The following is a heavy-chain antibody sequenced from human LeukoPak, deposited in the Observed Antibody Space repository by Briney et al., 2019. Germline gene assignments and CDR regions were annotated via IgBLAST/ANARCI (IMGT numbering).Heavy chain of an antibody. J-gene: IGHJ4*02. CDR3: ARGRSSSPGGFDY. CDR2: MNPNSGNT. CDR1: GYTFTSYC. Sequence: ASVTVSCKAFGYTFTSYCISWVRQATGQGVEWMGWMNPNSGNTGYAQKFQGRVTITRNTSISTAYMELSSLRSEDTAVYYCARGRSSSPGGFDYWGQGTLVTVSS. V-gene: IGHV1-8*03. D-gene: IGHD6-6*01.